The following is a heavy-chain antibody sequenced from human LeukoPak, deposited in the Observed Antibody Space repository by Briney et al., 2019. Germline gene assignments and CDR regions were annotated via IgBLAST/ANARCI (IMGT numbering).Heavy chain of an antibody. D-gene: IGHD2-2*01. CDR2: ISSISSYI. Sequence: GRCLRLSCAASAFTFSSYSMNWVRQDPGKGLEWVSSISSISSYIYYADSVKGRFTISRDNAKNSLYLQMNSLRAEDTAVYYCASDIVVVPAAISPDAFDIWGQGTMVTVSS. CDR1: AFTFSSYS. J-gene: IGHJ3*02. CDR3: ASDIVVVPAAISPDAFDI. V-gene: IGHV3-21*01.